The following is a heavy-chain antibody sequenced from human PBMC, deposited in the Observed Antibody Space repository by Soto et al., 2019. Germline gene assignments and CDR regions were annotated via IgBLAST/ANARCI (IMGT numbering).Heavy chain of an antibody. J-gene: IGHJ6*02. V-gene: IGHV5-51*01. Sequence: GESLKISCKGSGYSFTSYWIGWVRQMPGKGLEWMGIIYPGDSDTRYSPSFQGQVTISADKSISTAYLQWSSLKASDTAMYYCARQGPGEPHYDSSGYYYYYYGMDVWGQGTTVTVSS. CDR1: GYSFTSYW. D-gene: IGHD3-22*01. CDR2: IYPGDSDT. CDR3: ARQGPGEPHYDSSGYYYYYYGMDV.